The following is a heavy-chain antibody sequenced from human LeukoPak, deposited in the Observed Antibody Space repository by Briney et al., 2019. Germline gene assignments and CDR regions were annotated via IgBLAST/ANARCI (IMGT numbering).Heavy chain of an antibody. V-gene: IGHV1-2*02. CDR2: INPHSGVT. Sequence: GASVKVSCKASGYTFTSYDINWVRQAPGQGLEWMGWINPHSGVTNYAQKFQGRVTMTRDTSISTGYMEVSSLRSDDTAVYYCARPTTTDDFWSGYPDYWGQGTLVTVSS. CDR1: GYTFTSYD. D-gene: IGHD3-3*01. CDR3: ARPTTTDDFWSGYPDY. J-gene: IGHJ4*02.